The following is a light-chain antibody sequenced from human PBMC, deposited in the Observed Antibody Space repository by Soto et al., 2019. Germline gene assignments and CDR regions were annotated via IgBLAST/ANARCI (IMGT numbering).Light chain of an antibody. Sequence: IQMTQSPSTLSASIGDRVTITCRASQTVERWMAWYQQKPGKAPKLLISDVSTLERGVPSRFSGSGSATEFTLTISGLQPDDFATYYCQQYKDYVYTFGQGTKVESK. J-gene: IGKJ2*01. CDR2: DVS. CDR3: QQYKDYVYT. V-gene: IGKV1-5*01. CDR1: QTVERW.